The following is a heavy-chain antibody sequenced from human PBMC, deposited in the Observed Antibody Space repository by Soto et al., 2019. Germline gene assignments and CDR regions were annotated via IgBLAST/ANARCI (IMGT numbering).Heavy chain of an antibody. CDR3: ARDVGGSSVYYYYYYGMDV. CDR1: GFTFSSYG. Sequence: LRLSCAASGFTFSSYGMHWVRQAPGKGLEWVAVIWYDGSNKYYADSVKGRFTISRDNSKNTLYLQMNSLRAEDTAVYYCARDVGGSSVYYYYYYGMDVWGQGTTVTVSS. D-gene: IGHD6-6*01. J-gene: IGHJ6*02. V-gene: IGHV3-33*01. CDR2: IWYDGSNK.